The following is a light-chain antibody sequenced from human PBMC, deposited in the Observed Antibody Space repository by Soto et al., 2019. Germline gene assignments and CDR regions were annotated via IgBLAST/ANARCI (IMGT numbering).Light chain of an antibody. CDR1: QDISND. J-gene: IGKJ4*01. Sequence: AIQMTQSPSSLSASVGDRVTITCRASQDISNDLGWYQQKPGKAPKLLIYGASTLQSGVPSRFSGSGSGTDFSLIISSLQPEDSASYYCLQDHERLTFGGGTNVDIK. CDR2: GAS. CDR3: LQDHERLT. V-gene: IGKV1-6*01.